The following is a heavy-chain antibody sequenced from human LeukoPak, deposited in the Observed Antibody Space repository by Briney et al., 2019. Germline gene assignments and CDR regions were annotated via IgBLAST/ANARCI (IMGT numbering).Heavy chain of an antibody. Sequence: GGSLRLSCAASGFTFDDYAMHWVRQAPGKGLEWVSGISWNSGSIGYADSVKGRFTISRDNAKNSLYLQMNSLRAEDTAVYYCAREGSSWKGFDYWGQGTLVTVSS. CDR3: AREGSSWKGFDY. V-gene: IGHV3-9*01. CDR1: GFTFDDYA. D-gene: IGHD6-13*01. J-gene: IGHJ4*02. CDR2: ISWNSGSI.